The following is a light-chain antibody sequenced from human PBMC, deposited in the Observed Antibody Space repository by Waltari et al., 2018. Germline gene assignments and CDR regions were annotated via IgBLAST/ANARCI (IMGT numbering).Light chain of an antibody. CDR1: QSVRSSY. Sequence: EIVLTQSPGTLSLSPGESATLSCRASQSVRSSYLAWYQQKPGQAPRLLIFDASTRASGIPDRFSCSGSGTDVTLTITRLEPEDFAVYFCQQHDNALWTFGQGTKVEVK. CDR3: QQHDNALWT. V-gene: IGKV3-20*01. CDR2: DAS. J-gene: IGKJ1*01.